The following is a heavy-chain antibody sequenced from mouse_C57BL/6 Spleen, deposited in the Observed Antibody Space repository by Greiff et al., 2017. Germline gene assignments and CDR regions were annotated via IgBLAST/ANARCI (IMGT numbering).Heavy chain of an antibody. CDR1: GFTFSNYW. D-gene: IGHD3-1*01. J-gene: IGHJ3*01. CDR2: IRLKSDNYAT. CDR3: TGSAWFAY. Sequence: EVMLVESGGGLVQPGGSMKLSCVASGFTFSNYWINWVRQSPEKGLEWVAQIRLKSDNYATHYAESVKGRFTISRDDSKSSVYLQMNNLRAEDTGIYYCTGSAWFAYWGQGTLVTVSA. V-gene: IGHV6-3*01.